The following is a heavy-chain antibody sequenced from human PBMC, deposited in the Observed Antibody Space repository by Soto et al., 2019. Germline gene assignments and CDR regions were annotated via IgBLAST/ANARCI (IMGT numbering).Heavy chain of an antibody. CDR2: FSGSGGSI. Sequence: PGGSLRLSCVASGFAFSTYAMSWVRQAPGKGLEWVSTFSGSGGSIYYAESVKGRLTISRDDSKNTLYLQMDSLRVEDTAVYYCAKDIQLTVVPLAMDVWGRGTTVTVSS. CDR1: GFAFSTYA. V-gene: IGHV3-23*01. CDR3: AKDIQLTVVPLAMDV. J-gene: IGHJ6*02. D-gene: IGHD2-2*01.